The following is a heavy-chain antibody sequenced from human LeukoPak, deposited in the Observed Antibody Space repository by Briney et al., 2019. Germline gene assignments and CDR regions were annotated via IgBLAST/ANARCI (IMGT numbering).Heavy chain of an antibody. J-gene: IGHJ4*02. CDR3: ARRIVGATTDY. CDR1: GFTFSSYD. Sequence: GGSLRLSCAASGFTFSSYDMHWVRQATGKGLEWVSAIGTAGDTYYPGSVKGRFTISRDNAKNSLYLQMNSLRAEDTAVYYCARRIVGATTDYWGQGTLVTVSS. D-gene: IGHD1-26*01. V-gene: IGHV3-13*01. CDR2: IGTAGDT.